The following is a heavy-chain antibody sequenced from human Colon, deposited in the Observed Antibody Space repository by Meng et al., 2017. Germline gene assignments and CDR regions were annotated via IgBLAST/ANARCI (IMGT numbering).Heavy chain of an antibody. CDR1: GGSFSGYY. J-gene: IGHJ5*02. CDR2: INHSGST. CDR3: ARIRPRLGGKTFDP. D-gene: IGHD3-16*01. Sequence: VQLQQWGGGLLKPSETLSLTCAVYGGSFSGYYWSWIRQPPGKGLEWIGEINHSGSTNYNPSLKSRVTISVDTSKNQFSLKLSSVTAADTAVYYCARIRPRLGGKTFDPWGQGTLVTVSS. V-gene: IGHV4-34*01.